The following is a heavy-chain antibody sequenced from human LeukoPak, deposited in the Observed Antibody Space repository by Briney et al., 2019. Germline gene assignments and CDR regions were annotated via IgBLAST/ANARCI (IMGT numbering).Heavy chain of an antibody. V-gene: IGHV3-21*01. Sequence: GGSLRLSCAASGFTFSSYSMNWVRQAPGKGLEWVSSISSSSSYIYYADSVKGRFTISRDNAKNSLYLQMNSLRAGDTAVYYCARDLGWELPRDFDYWGQGTLVTVSS. CDR1: GFTFSSYS. J-gene: IGHJ4*02. CDR3: ARDLGWELPRDFDY. CDR2: ISSSSSYI. D-gene: IGHD1-26*01.